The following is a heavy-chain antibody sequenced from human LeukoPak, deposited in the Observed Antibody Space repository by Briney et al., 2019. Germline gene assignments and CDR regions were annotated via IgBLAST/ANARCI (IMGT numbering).Heavy chain of an antibody. CDR1: GFTFSDYY. V-gene: IGHV3-11*01. D-gene: IGHD6-6*01. Sequence: GGSLRLSCAASGFTFSDYYMSWIRQAPGKGLEWVSYISSSGSTIYYADSVKGRFTISRDNAKNSLYLQMNSLRAEDTAVYYCASRYGSSSSYLIYWGQGTLVTVSS. CDR3: ASRYGSSSSYLIY. J-gene: IGHJ4*02. CDR2: ISSSGSTI.